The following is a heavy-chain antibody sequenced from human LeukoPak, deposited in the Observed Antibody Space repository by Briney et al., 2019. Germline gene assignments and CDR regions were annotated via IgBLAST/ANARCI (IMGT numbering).Heavy chain of an antibody. J-gene: IGHJ3*02. CDR3: AKDALDDYDSSAYDAFDI. Sequence: GGSLRLSCAASGFTFSDYYMSWIRQAPGKGLEWVSYISSSGSTIYYADSVKGRFTISRDNSKNTLYLQMNSLRAEDTAVYYCAKDALDDYDSSAYDAFDIWGQGTMVTVSS. D-gene: IGHD3-22*01. V-gene: IGHV3-11*04. CDR2: ISSSGSTI. CDR1: GFTFSDYY.